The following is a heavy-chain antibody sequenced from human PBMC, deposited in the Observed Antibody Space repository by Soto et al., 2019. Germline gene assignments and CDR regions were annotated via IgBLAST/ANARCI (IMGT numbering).Heavy chain of an antibody. D-gene: IGHD6-6*01. CDR3: AGSQVGYYYYGMDV. J-gene: IGHJ6*02. V-gene: IGHV3-30-3*01. CDR2: ISYDGSNK. Sequence: PGGSLRLSCAASGFTFSSYAMHWVRQAPGKGLEWVAVISYDGSNKYYADPVKGRFTISRDNSKNTLYLQMNSLRAENTAVYYSAGSQVGYYYYGMDVWGQGVTVTVTS. CDR1: GFTFSSYA.